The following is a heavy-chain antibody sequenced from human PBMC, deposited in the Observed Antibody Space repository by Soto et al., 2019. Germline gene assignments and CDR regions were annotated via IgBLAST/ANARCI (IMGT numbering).Heavy chain of an antibody. D-gene: IGHD3-16*01. CDR3: ARDTTFHYFDY. Sequence: XESLSLSCAASGFPFSSYSMHWVRQAPGKGLEWVAVISYDGSNKYYADSVKGRFTISRDNSKNTLYLQMNSLRAEDTAVYYCARDTTFHYFDYWGQGTLVTVSS. CDR2: ISYDGSNK. CDR1: GFPFSSYS. J-gene: IGHJ4*02. V-gene: IGHV3-30-3*01.